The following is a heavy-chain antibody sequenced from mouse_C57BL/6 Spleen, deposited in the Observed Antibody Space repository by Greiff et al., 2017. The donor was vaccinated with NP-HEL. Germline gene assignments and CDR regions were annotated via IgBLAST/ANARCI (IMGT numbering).Heavy chain of an antibody. CDR3: ARPDYYGSSYGPAY. J-gene: IGHJ3*01. V-gene: IGHV5-12*01. CDR2: ISNGGGST. Sequence: EVMLVESGGGLVQPGGSLKLSCAASGFTFSDYYMYWVRQTPEKRLEWVAYISNGGGSTYYPDTVKGRFTISRDNAKNTLYLQMSRLKSEDTAMYYCARPDYYGSSYGPAYWGQGTLVTVSA. CDR1: GFTFSDYY. D-gene: IGHD1-1*01.